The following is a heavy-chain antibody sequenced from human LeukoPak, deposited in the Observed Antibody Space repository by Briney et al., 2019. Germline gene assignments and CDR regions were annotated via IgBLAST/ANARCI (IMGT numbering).Heavy chain of an antibody. D-gene: IGHD2-2*02. CDR1: GGTFSSYA. CDR3: ARVPGLGYCSSTSCYRTYYFDY. J-gene: IGHJ4*02. Sequence: SVKVSCKASGGTFSSYAISWVRQAPGQGLEWMGGIIPIFGTANYAQKFQGRVTITADESTSTAYMELSSLRSEDTAVYYCARVPGLGYCSSTSCYRTYYFDYWGQGTLVTVSS. V-gene: IGHV1-69*13. CDR2: IIPIFGTA.